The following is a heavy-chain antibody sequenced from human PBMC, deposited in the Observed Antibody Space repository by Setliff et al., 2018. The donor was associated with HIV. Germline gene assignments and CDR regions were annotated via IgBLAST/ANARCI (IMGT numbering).Heavy chain of an antibody. D-gene: IGHD6-13*01. CDR1: GFNIEEYA. J-gene: IGHJ4*02. CDR3: TKNLYSSRWSPLDY. Sequence: GGSLRLSCVGSGFNIEEYAMAWVRQVPGKGLEWVPSISWNSVKIDYADFVKGRFTISRDNAKNTLYLQMDSLRAEDTAVYYCTKNLYSSRWSPLDYWGQGTLVTVSS. V-gene: IGHV3-9*01. CDR2: ISWNSVKI.